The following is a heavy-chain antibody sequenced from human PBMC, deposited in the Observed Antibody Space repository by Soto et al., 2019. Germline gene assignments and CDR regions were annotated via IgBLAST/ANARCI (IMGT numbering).Heavy chain of an antibody. D-gene: IGHD6-13*01. Sequence: SETLSLTCAVYGGSFSGYYWSWIRQPPGKGLEWIGEINHSGSTNYNPSLKSRVTISVDTSKNQFSLKLSSVTAADTAVYYCASYIAAAGLNWFDPWGQGTLVTVSS. CDR3: ASYIAAAGLNWFDP. CDR1: GGSFSGYY. V-gene: IGHV4-34*01. CDR2: INHSGST. J-gene: IGHJ5*02.